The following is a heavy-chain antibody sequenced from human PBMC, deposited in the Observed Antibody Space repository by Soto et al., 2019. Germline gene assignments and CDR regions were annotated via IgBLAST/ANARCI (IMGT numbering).Heavy chain of an antibody. Sequence: PSETLALTCAVYGGSFSGYYWSWIRQPPGKGLEWIGYIYYSGSTNYNPSLKSRVTISVDTSKNQFSLKLSSVTAADTAVYYCARMRRGYSYGRREDAFDIWGQGTMVTVSS. CDR2: IYYSGST. V-gene: IGHV4-59*01. CDR1: GGSFSGYY. CDR3: ARMRRGYSYGRREDAFDI. D-gene: IGHD5-18*01. J-gene: IGHJ3*02.